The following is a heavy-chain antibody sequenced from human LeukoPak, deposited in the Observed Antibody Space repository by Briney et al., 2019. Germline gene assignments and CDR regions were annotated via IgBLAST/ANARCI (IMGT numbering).Heavy chain of an antibody. CDR3: AREGRGGSYESQYYFDY. Sequence: GRSLRLSCAASGFTFSSYAMHWVRQAPGKGLEWVAVISYDGSNKYYADSVKGRFAISRDSSKNTLYLQMNSLRAEDTAVYYCAREGRGGSYESQYYFDYWGQGTLVTVSS. CDR2: ISYDGSNK. D-gene: IGHD1-26*01. J-gene: IGHJ4*02. CDR1: GFTFSSYA. V-gene: IGHV3-30*09.